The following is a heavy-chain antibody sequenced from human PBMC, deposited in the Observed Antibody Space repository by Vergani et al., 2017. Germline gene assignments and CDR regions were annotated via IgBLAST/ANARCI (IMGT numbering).Heavy chain of an antibody. CDR1: GGTFSSYA. D-gene: IGHD2-15*01. CDR2: IIPIFGTA. Sequence: QVQLVQSGAEVKKPGSSVKVSCKASGGTFSSYASSWVRQAPGQGLEWMGGIIPIFGTANYAQQFQGRVTITAAKSTITDYMELSSLSSEDTAVYYCASFRVQGYCSGGSCYYDAVDIWGQGTMVTVSS. J-gene: IGHJ3*02. V-gene: IGHV1-69*06. CDR3: ASFRVQGYCSGGSCYYDAVDI.